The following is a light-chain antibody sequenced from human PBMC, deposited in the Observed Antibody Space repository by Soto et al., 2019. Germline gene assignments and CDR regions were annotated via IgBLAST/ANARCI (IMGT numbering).Light chain of an antibody. CDR1: QSLSSSY. CDR2: GAS. Sequence: EIVLTQSPGILSLSPGETAALSCRASQSLSSSYLAWYQQKPGQAPRLLIHGASSRATGIPRRFSGSGSGTDFTLTISRLEPEDFAVYYCQMYGSSPPGTFGQGTKVDIK. J-gene: IGKJ1*01. CDR3: QMYGSSPPGT. V-gene: IGKV3-20*01.